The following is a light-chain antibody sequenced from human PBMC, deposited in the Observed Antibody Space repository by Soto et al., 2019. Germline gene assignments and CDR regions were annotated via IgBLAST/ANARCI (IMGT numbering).Light chain of an antibody. J-gene: IGKJ4*01. V-gene: IGKV2-28*01. Sequence: DIVMTQSPLSLPVTPGESASISCRSSQSLLHSNGYNYLDWYLQKPGQSPQLLIYLGSNRASGVPDRFSGSGSGTDFTLKISRVEAEDVGVYYGMQALQTPLTFGGGTKVEIK. CDR3: MQALQTPLT. CDR1: QSLLHSNGYNY. CDR2: LGS.